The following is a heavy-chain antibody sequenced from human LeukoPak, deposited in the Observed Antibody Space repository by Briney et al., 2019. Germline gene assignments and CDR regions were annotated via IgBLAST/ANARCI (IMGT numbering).Heavy chain of an antibody. D-gene: IGHD6-13*01. CDR1: GGSISSSTYY. CDR2: IHYSGST. Sequence: SETLSLTCTVSGGSISSSTYYWGWIRQPPGKGLEWIGSIHYSGSTYYNSSLKSRVTMSVDTSKNQFSLKLSSVTAADTAVYYCASDLAAAGYFDYWGQGTLVTVSS. J-gene: IGHJ4*02. CDR3: ASDLAAAGYFDY. V-gene: IGHV4-39*07.